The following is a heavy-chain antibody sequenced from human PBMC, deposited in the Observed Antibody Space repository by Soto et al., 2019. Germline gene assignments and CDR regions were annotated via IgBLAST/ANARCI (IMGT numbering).Heavy chain of an antibody. D-gene: IGHD3-22*01. J-gene: IGHJ4*02. CDR3: AKAVGLFSDYFDY. CDR1: GLTFSSYA. V-gene: IGHV3-23*01. CDR2: ISGSGGST. Sequence: GGSLRHSCAASGLTFSSYAMSWVRQAPGKGLEWVSAISGSGGSTYYADSVKGRFTISRDNSKNTLYLQMNSLRAEDTAVYYCAKAVGLFSDYFDYWGQGTLVTVSS.